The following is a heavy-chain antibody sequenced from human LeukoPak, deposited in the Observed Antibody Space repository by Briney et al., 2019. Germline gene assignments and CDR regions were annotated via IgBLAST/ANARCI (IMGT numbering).Heavy chain of an antibody. CDR3: AMPGSASGYWVH. V-gene: IGHV3-66*01. J-gene: IGHJ4*02. D-gene: IGHD3-3*01. CDR2: IHSGGRT. CDR1: GFSLSNNY. Sequence: GGSLRLSCAASGFSLSNNYLSWVRQPPGKGLEWVSVIHSGGRTKYADSVRDRFTISRDTAKNTVYLQMNSLRGDDTAGYYCAMPGSASGYWVHWGQGTLVTVSS.